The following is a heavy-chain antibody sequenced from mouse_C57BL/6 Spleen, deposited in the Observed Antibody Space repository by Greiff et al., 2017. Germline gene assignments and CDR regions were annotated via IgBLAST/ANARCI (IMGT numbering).Heavy chain of an antibody. CDR1: GYTFTDYY. CDR3: ARSDGNYWFAY. V-gene: IGHV1-76*01. D-gene: IGHD2-1*01. J-gene: IGHJ3*01. CDR2: IYPGSGNT. Sequence: VKLMESGAELVRPGASVKLSCKASGYTFTDYYINWVKQRPGQGLEWIARIYPGSGNTYYNEKFKGKATLTAEKSSSTAYMQLSSLTSEDSAVYFCARSDGNYWFAYWGQGTLVTVSA.